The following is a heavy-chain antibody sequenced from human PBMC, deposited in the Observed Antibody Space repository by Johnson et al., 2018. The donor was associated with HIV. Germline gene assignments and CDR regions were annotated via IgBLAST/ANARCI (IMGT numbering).Heavy chain of an antibody. CDR1: GFTFSSYA. D-gene: IGHD5-12*01. V-gene: IGHV3-30*04. Sequence: QVQLVESGGGVVQPGRSLRLSCVVSGFTFSSYAMHWVSQAPGKGLEWVALISYDGRNRYYGDSVKGRFTISRYNFENTLYLQMDSLRVEDTAVYYCARDDARGYSGDDAFDIWGQGTMVTVSS. CDR2: ISYDGRNR. CDR3: ARDDARGYSGDDAFDI. J-gene: IGHJ3*02.